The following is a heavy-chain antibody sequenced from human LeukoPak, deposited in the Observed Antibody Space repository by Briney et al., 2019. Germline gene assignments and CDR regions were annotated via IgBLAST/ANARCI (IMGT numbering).Heavy chain of an antibody. CDR1: GFTFSSYS. Sequence: GGSLRLSCAASGFTFSSYSMNWVRQAPGKGLEWGAIISYDGSNEHYADSVKGRFTISRDNSKNTLYLQMNSLRAEDTAIYYCTRGRGSYSLDYWGRGTLVTVSS. CDR3: TRGRGSYSLDY. J-gene: IGHJ4*02. CDR2: ISYDGSNE. D-gene: IGHD1-26*01. V-gene: IGHV3-30*05.